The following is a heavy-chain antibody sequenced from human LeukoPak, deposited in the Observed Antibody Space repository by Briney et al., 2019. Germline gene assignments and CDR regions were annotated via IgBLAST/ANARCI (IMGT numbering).Heavy chain of an antibody. V-gene: IGHV1-69*13. CDR3: ARGSSGSSSSVGYYYYMDV. D-gene: IGHD6-6*01. J-gene: IGHJ6*03. CDR2: IIPVFGTA. CDR1: GYTFTSYG. Sequence: SVKVSCKASGYTFTSYGISWVRRAPGQGLEWMGGIIPVFGTANYAQKFQGRVTIIADESTSTAYMELTILTSDDTAVYYCARGSSGSSSSVGYYYYMDVWGKGTTVTVSS.